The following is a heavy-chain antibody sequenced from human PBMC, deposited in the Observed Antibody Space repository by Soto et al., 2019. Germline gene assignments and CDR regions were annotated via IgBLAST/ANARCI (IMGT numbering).Heavy chain of an antibody. Sequence: QVQLQESGPGLVKPSQTLSLTCTVSGGSISSGGYYWSWIRQHPGKGLEWIGYIYYSGSTYYNPSLKSRVTISVDTSKNQFSLKLSSVTAADTAVYYCARIEYSSGWYAGWYFDYWGQGTLVTVSS. CDR1: GGSISSGGYY. CDR2: IYYSGST. V-gene: IGHV4-31*03. CDR3: ARIEYSSGWYAGWYFDY. J-gene: IGHJ4*02. D-gene: IGHD6-19*01.